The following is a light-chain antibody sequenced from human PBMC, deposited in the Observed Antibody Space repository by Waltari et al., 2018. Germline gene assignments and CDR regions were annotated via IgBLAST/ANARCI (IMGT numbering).Light chain of an antibody. V-gene: IGLV1-44*01. J-gene: IGLJ2*01. CDR2: RNV. CDR3: EAWDDSLNGPI. CDR1: TTNIGNNP. Sequence: QSVLTQPPSASGTPGQRVTISCSGSTTNIGNNPVNWYQQLPGAAPTLLIYRNVQRPSGGPDLFVGSKSGTSASLAISRVQSEDEADYYCEAWDDSLNGPIFGGRTTVTVL.